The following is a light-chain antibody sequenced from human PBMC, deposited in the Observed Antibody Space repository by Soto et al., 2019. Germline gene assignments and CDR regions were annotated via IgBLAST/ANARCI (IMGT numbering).Light chain of an antibody. CDR3: AAWDDSMGDWV. J-gene: IGLJ3*02. V-gene: IGLV1-47*01. CDR1: SSNIGSNY. CDR2: RNS. Sequence: QPVLAQPPSASGTPGQRLTISCSGSSSNIGSNYVYWYQHLPGTAPKLLIYRNSQRPSGVPDRFSGSKSGTSVSLAISGLRSEDEADYHCAAWDDSMGDWVFGGGTKLTVL.